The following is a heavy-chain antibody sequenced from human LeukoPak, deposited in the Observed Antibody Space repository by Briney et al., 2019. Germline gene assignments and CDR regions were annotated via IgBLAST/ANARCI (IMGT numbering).Heavy chain of an antibody. CDR3: AKHPRLVRYFDS. D-gene: IGHD6-6*01. J-gene: IGHJ4*02. CDR1: GFTFSSYG. V-gene: IGHV3-33*03. Sequence: GRSLRLSCAASGFTFSSYGMHWVRQAPGKGLEWVAVIWYGGSNKYYADSVKGRFTISRDNSKNTLYLQMTSLRAEDTARYYCAKHPRLVRYFDSWGQGTLVTVSS. CDR2: IWYGGSNK.